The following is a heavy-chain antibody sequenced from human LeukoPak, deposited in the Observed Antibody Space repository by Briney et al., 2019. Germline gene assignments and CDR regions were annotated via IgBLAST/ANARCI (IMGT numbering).Heavy chain of an antibody. CDR1: GYTFTSYI. Sequence: GASVKVSCKASGYTFTSYIISWVRQAPGQGLEWMGWINAYNGNTDYAQRVQGRVTMTTDTSTSAAYMEVRSLRSDDTAVYYCARDRHIAAAVYYYYMDVWGKGTPVTVSS. D-gene: IGHD6-13*01. CDR3: ARDRHIAAAVYYYYMDV. V-gene: IGHV1-18*01. CDR2: INAYNGNT. J-gene: IGHJ6*03.